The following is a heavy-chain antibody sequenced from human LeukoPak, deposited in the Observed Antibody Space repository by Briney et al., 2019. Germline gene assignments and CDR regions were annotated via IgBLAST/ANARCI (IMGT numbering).Heavy chain of an antibody. Sequence: GGSLRLSCAASGFTFSHYGMSWVRQAPGKGLEWVSAISGSGYSTYYADSVKGRFTISVDTSKNQFSLKLSSVTAADTAVYYCARVVYDSSGYYWDWFDPWGQGTLVTVSS. V-gene: IGHV3-23*01. J-gene: IGHJ5*02. CDR1: GFTFSHYG. CDR2: ISGSGYST. D-gene: IGHD3-22*01. CDR3: ARVVYDSSGYYWDWFDP.